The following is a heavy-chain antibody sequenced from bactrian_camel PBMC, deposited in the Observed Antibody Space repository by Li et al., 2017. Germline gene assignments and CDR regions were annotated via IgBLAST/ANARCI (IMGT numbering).Heavy chain of an antibody. Sequence: VQLVESGGGSVQAGETLTLSCTASGLSFADSGMAWYRQAPGTECLLVSIMRTDGSMYYVDSVKGRFTISLDTAQNTTVSLQMNSLKPEDTAMYYCAAHSTWEAWSRPYGPRVVRLWGQGTQVTVS. J-gene: IGHJ4*01. CDR3: AAHSTWEAWSRPYGPRVVRL. D-gene: IGHD2*01. CDR1: GLSFADSG. CDR2: MRTDGSM. V-gene: IGHV3S66*01.